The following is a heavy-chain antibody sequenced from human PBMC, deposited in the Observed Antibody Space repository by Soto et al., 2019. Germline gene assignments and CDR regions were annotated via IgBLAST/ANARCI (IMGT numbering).Heavy chain of an antibody. CDR1: GFTFSGSA. V-gene: IGHV3-73*01. J-gene: IGHJ3*02. Sequence: GGSLRLSCAASGFTFSGSAMHWVRQASGKGLEWVGRIRSKANSYATAYAASVKGRFTISRDDSKNTAYLQMNSLKTEDTAVYYCTRPTDPNVIANGVGYDVLDIGGKGTVVS. CDR3: TRPTDPNVIANGVGYDVLDI. CDR2: IRSKANSYAT. D-gene: IGHD2-8*01.